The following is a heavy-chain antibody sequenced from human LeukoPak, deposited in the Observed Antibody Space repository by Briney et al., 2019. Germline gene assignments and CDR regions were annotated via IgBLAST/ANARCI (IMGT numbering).Heavy chain of an antibody. Sequence: GGSLRLSCAASGFTFNNYWMSWVRQAPGKGLEWVANIKQDGSGLYYVESVKGRFTISRDNAKNSLYLRMTSLRAEDTAVYYCARDRRSLSYFDYWGQGTLVTVSS. CDR1: GFTFNNYW. J-gene: IGHJ4*02. V-gene: IGHV3-7*01. CDR2: IKQDGSGL. CDR3: ARDRRSLSYFDY. D-gene: IGHD3-16*01.